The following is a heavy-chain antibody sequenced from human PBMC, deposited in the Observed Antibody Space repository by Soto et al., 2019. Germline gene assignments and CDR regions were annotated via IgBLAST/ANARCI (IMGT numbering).Heavy chain of an antibody. CDR3: ASTRSVYYYYYGMDV. Sequence: QVQLQQWGAGLLKPAETLSLTCGVYGGSFSDFHWSWIRQPPGKGLEWIGEINHSGSTNYHPSLKSRVTISVDTSEKQFSLKLSSVTAADTAVYYCASTRSVYYYYYGMDVWGQGTTVTVSS. CDR2: INHSGST. V-gene: IGHV4-34*01. D-gene: IGHD3-10*01. J-gene: IGHJ6*02. CDR1: GGSFSDFH.